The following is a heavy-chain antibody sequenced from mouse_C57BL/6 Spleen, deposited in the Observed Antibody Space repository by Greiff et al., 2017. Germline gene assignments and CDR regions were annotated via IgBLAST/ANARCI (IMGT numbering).Heavy chain of an antibody. V-gene: IGHV5-17*01. D-gene: IGHD1-1*01. Sequence: EVQVVESGGGLVKPGGSLKLSCAASGFTFSDYGMHWVSQAPEKGLEWVAYISSGSSTIYYADTVKGRFTLTRDNANNTLYLQITSLRSEDTAMYYCARNYGSRYFDGWGTGTTVTVSS. CDR1: GFTFSDYG. CDR2: ISSGSSTI. CDR3: ARNYGSRYFDG. J-gene: IGHJ1*03.